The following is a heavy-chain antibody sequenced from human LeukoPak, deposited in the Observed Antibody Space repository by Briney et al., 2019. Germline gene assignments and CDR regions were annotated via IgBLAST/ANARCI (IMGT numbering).Heavy chain of an antibody. CDR3: ARGSCSGYDLSISHFDY. CDR2: IYYSGST. Sequence: SETLSLTCTVSGGSISRGDYYWSWIRQPPGKGLEWIGYIYYSGSTYYNPSLKSRVTISVDTSKNQFSLKLSSVTAADTAVYYCARGSCSGYDLSISHFDYWGQGTLVTVSS. D-gene: IGHD5-12*01. CDR1: GGSISRGDYY. V-gene: IGHV4-30-4*08. J-gene: IGHJ4*02.